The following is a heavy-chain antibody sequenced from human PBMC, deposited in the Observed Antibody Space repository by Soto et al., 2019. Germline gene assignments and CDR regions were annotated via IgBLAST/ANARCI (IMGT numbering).Heavy chain of an antibody. CDR3: ARLGFQGSSNSCHEY. CDR2: IYYSGST. CDR1: GGSISSGGYY. Sequence: SETLSLTCTVSGGSISSGGYYWSWIRQHPGKGLEWIGYIYYSGSTYYNPSLKSRVTISVDTSKNQFSLKLSSVTAADTAVYYCARLGFQGSSNSCHEYWGQGTLVNLSS. J-gene: IGHJ4*02. D-gene: IGHD2-2*01. V-gene: IGHV4-31*03.